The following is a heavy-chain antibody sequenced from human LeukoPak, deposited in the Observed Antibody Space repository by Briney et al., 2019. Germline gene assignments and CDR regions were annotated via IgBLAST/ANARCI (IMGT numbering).Heavy chain of an antibody. Sequence: GGSLRLSCAGSGFTFSNYWMNWVRQAPGKGLEWVANIKQDGSEKYYVDSVKGRFTISRDNSKNTLYLQMNSLRAEDTAVYYCAKVEQQWLDHTPLDYWGQGTLVTVSS. CDR2: IKQDGSEK. CDR1: GFTFSNYW. J-gene: IGHJ4*02. D-gene: IGHD6-19*01. CDR3: AKVEQQWLDHTPLDY. V-gene: IGHV3-7*03.